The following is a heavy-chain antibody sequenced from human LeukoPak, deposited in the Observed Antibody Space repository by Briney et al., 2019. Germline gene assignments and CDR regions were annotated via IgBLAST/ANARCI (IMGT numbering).Heavy chain of an antibody. D-gene: IGHD3-22*01. J-gene: IGHJ4*02. CDR2: IYPGDSDT. CDR3: ARRVGDSSGYYYHDY. V-gene: IGHV5-51*01. CDR1: GYSFTSYW. Sequence: GESLKISCKGSGYSFTSYWIGWVRQMPGKGLEWMGIIYPGDSDTRYSPSFQGQVTISTDKSISTAYLQWSSLKASDTAMYHCARRVGDSSGYYYHDYWGQGTLVTVSS.